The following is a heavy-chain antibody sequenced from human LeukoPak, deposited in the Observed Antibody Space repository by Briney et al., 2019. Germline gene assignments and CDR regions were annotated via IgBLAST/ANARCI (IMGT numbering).Heavy chain of an antibody. CDR1: GFTFSSYS. Sequence: GGSLRLSCAASGFTFSSYSMNWVRQAPGKGLEWVSSISSSSSYIYYADSVKGRFPISRGNAKHSLYLKMNSQRAEDTAVYYCARLAAAYLFDYWGQGNLVTVSS. CDR2: ISSSSSYI. J-gene: IGHJ4*02. CDR3: ARLAAAYLFDY. V-gene: IGHV3-21*01. D-gene: IGHD6-13*01.